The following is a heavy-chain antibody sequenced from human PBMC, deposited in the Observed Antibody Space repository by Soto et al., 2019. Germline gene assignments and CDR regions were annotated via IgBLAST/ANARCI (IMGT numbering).Heavy chain of an antibody. J-gene: IGHJ5*02. V-gene: IGHV4-4*07. CDR3: VRDGTKTLRDWFDP. D-gene: IGHD1-1*01. CDR2: IYATGTT. Sequence: WETLSLTCTVSGASISGFYWSWIRKSAGKGLEWIGRIYATGTTEYNPSLKSRVMMSVDTSKKQFSLKLRSVTAADTAVYYCVRDGTKTLRDWFDPWGQGISVTVSS. CDR1: GASISGFY.